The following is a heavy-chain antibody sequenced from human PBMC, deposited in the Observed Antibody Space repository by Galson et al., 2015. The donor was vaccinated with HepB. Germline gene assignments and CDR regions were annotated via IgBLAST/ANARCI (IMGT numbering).Heavy chain of an antibody. D-gene: IGHD3-22*01. CDR3: ARSDTSDYYSGWYFDL. Sequence: SVKVSCKASGTTFSYYAATWVRQAPGQGLEWMGQIIPIFGTANYAQKFQGRVTITADESTSTAYMELSSLTFEDTAVYYCARSDTSDYYSGWYFDLWGRGTLVTVSS. V-gene: IGHV1-69*13. CDR2: IIPIFGTA. J-gene: IGHJ2*01. CDR1: GTTFSYYA.